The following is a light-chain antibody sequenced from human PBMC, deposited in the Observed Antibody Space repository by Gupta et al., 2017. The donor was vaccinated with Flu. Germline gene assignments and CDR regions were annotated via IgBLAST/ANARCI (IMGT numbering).Light chain of an antibody. CDR2: WAS. Sequence: YLGERATIKCKSSQSVLYSPNNLNYLAWYQQKAGQPPKLLIFWASTRESGVPDRLSGGGSGTDFTLTISSLQAEDVAVYYCQQDDNNYHTFGGGTRLEIK. V-gene: IGKV4-1*01. J-gene: IGKJ4*01. CDR3: QQDDNNYHT. CDR1: QSVLYSPNNLNY.